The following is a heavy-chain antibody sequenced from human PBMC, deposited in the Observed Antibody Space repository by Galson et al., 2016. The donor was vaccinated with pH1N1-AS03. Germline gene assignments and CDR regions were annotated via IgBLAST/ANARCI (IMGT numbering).Heavy chain of an antibody. V-gene: IGHV3-7*03. J-gene: IGHJ4*02. CDR3: TRGGYSSTWYWVY. Sequence: SLRLSCAASGFSFSSYWMTWVRLTPGTGLEWVANINQDGSAVHYVASVKGRFTISRDNAKNSLSLQMNSLRDEDTAVYYCTRGGYSSTWYWVYWGQGTLVTVSS. D-gene: IGHD6-13*01. CDR2: INQDGSAV. CDR1: GFSFSSYW.